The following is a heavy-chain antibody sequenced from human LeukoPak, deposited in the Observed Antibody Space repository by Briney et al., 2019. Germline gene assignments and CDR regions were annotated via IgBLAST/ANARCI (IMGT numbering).Heavy chain of an antibody. CDR3: ASSYYDFWSGYYKLDY. J-gene: IGHJ4*02. CDR1: GFTFSSYA. Sequence: RGSLGLSCAASGFTFSSYAMHWVRQAPGKGLEWVAVISYDGSNKYYADSVKGRFTISRDNSKNTLYLQMNSLRAEDTAVYYCASSYYDFWSGYYKLDYWGQGTLVTVSS. D-gene: IGHD3-3*01. V-gene: IGHV3-30-3*01. CDR2: ISYDGSNK.